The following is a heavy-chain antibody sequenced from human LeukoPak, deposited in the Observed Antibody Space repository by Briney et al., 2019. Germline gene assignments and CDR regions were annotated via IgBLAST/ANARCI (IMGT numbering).Heavy chain of an antibody. J-gene: IGHJ4*02. Sequence: GGSLRLSCAASGFTFSSYAMSWVRQAPGKGLEWVANIKQDGSEKYYADSVKGRFTICRDNSKNTLYLQMNSLRAEDTAVYYCAKDRSIGTYYTFDHWGQGTLVTVSS. CDR2: IKQDGSEK. D-gene: IGHD1-26*01. V-gene: IGHV3-7*01. CDR1: GFTFSSYA. CDR3: AKDRSIGTYYTFDH.